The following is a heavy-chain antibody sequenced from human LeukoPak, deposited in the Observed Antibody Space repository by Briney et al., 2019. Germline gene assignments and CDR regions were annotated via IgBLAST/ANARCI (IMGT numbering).Heavy chain of an antibody. D-gene: IGHD1-26*01. Sequence: GGSLRLSCAASGFTFSSYSMNWVRQAPGKGLEWVSSISSSSSYIYYADSVKGRFTISRDNAKNSLYLQMNSLRAEDTAVYYCATQWELLTYFDYWGQGTLVTVS. CDR3: ATQWELLTYFDY. J-gene: IGHJ4*02. CDR2: ISSSSSYI. CDR1: GFTFSSYS. V-gene: IGHV3-21*01.